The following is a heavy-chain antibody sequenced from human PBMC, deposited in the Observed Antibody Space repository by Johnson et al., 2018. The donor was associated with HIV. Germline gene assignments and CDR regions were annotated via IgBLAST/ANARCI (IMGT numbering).Heavy chain of an antibody. Sequence: QVQLVESGGGVVQPGGSLRLSCAASGFTFRSYGVHWVRQAPGKGLEWVAVISYDGSNEYYADSVKGRFTISRDNSKNTLYLQMNSLTTEDTAVYYCTTAIVIDAFDIWGQGTMATVSS. D-gene: IGHD3-16*02. V-gene: IGHV3-30*03. J-gene: IGHJ3*02. CDR2: ISYDGSNE. CDR1: GFTFRSYG. CDR3: TTAIVIDAFDI.